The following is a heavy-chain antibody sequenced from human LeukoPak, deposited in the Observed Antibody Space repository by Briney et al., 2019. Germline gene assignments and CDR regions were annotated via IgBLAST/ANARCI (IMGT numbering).Heavy chain of an antibody. V-gene: IGHV4-59*01. J-gene: IGHJ6*03. CDR3: ARVAVVVTALVRYYYYMDV. CDR2: IYYSGST. Sequence: PSETLPLTCTVSGGSISSYYWSWIRQPPGKGLAWTGYIYYSGSTNYNPSLKSRVTISVDTSKNQFSLKLSSVTAADTAVYYCARVAVVVTALVRYYYYMDVWGKGTTVTVSS. D-gene: IGHD2-21*02. CDR1: GGSISSYY.